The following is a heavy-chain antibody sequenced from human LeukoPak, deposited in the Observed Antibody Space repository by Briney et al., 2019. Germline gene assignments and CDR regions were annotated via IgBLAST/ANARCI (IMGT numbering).Heavy chain of an antibody. CDR2: IKSKTDGGTT. CDR1: GFTFSNGW. D-gene: IGHD2-2*01. V-gene: IGHV3-15*01. CDR3: TTDRYCSSTTCPGAFDH. Sequence: KTGGSLRLSCAASGFTFSNGWMSWVRQAPGKGLEWVGRIKSKTDGGTTEYAAPVKGRFTISRDDSKSTLYLQMNSLKTEDTAVYYCTTDRYCSSTTCPGAFDHWGQGTLVTVSS. J-gene: IGHJ4*02.